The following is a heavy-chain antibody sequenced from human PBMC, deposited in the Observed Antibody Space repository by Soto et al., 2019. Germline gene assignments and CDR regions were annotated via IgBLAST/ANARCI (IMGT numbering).Heavy chain of an antibody. D-gene: IGHD2-2*01. J-gene: IGHJ6*02. CDR2: IYHSGST. CDR3: ARVVLVPAGAYYYYYGMDV. Sequence: QLQLQESGSGLVKPSQTLSLTCAVSGGSISSGGYSWSWIRQPPGKGLEWIGYIYHSGSTYYNPSLKSRVTIPLDRSKNQFSLRLSSVTAADTAVYYCARVVLVPAGAYYYYYGMDVWGQGTTVTVSS. V-gene: IGHV4-30-2*01. CDR1: GGSISSGGYS.